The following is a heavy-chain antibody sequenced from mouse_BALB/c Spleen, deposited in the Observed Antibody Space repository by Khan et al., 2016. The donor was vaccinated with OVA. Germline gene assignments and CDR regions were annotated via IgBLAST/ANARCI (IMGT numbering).Heavy chain of an antibody. CDR2: ISYSGST. V-gene: IGHV3-2*02. Sequence: VQLQESGPGPVKPSPSLSLTCTVTGYSITSDYAWNWIRQFPGNKLEWMGYISYSGSTNYTPALKSRISITRDTSKNQFFLQLNSVTTEDTATYYCARDGSRYNYAMDYWGQGTSVTVSS. J-gene: IGHJ4*01. D-gene: IGHD2-3*01. CDR1: GYSITSDYA. CDR3: ARDGSRYNYAMDY.